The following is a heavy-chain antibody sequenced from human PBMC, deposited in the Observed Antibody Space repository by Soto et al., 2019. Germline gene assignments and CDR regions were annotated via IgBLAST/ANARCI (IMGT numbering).Heavy chain of an antibody. D-gene: IGHD2-21*02. J-gene: IGHJ4*02. CDR3: AKDQPAYCGGDCQADY. CDR1: GFTFSSYG. V-gene: IGHV3-30*18. CDR2: ISYDGSNK. Sequence: QVQLVESGGGVVQPGRSLRLSCAASGFTFSSYGMHWVRQAPGKGLEWVAVISYDGSNKYYADSVKGLFTISRDNSKNTLYLQMNSLRAEDTAVYYCAKDQPAYCGGDCQADYWGQGTLVTVSS.